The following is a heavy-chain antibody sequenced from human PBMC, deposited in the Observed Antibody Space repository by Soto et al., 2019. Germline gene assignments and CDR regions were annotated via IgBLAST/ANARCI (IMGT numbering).Heavy chain of an antibody. J-gene: IGHJ4*02. D-gene: IGHD6-6*01. CDR1: GGSISSSNW. V-gene: IGHV4-4*02. Sequence: KTSETLSLTCAVSGGSISSSNWWSWVRQPPGKGLEWIGEIYHSGSTNYNPSLKSRVTISVDKSKNQFSLKLSSVTAADTAVYYCARIAARHSDDLFDYWGQGTLVTVSS. CDR2: IYHSGST. CDR3: ARIAARHSDDLFDY.